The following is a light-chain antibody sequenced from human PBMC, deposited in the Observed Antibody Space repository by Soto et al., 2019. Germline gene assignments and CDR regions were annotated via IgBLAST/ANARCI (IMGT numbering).Light chain of an antibody. J-gene: IGLJ2*01. V-gene: IGLV3-1*01. CDR2: KDS. CDR1: RLGNKY. Sequence: SYELTQPPSVSVSPGQTVSITCSGDRLGNKYACWYQQKPGQSPVLVIYKDSERPSGIPERISGSSSGNTATLTISGTQAFDEADYYCQAWDSSTVVFGGGTKLTVL. CDR3: QAWDSSTVV.